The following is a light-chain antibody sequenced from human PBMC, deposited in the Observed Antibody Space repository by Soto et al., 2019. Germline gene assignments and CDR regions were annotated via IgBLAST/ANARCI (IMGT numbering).Light chain of an antibody. J-gene: IGKJ4*01. CDR2: DAF. CDR3: QHRSNWPLT. CDR1: QSVSSS. Sequence: EIVLTQSPATLSLSPGERATLSCRASQSVSSSLAWYQHKPGQAPRLLIYDAFNRATGIPARFSGSGSGTDFPLTISNLEPEDFAVYYCQHRSNWPLTFGGGTKVEIK. V-gene: IGKV3-11*01.